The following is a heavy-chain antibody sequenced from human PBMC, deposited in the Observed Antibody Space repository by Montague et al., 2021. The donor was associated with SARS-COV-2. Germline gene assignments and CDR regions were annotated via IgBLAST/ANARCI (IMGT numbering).Heavy chain of an antibody. J-gene: IGHJ5*02. V-gene: IGHV4-34*01. Sequence: SETLSLTCAVCGGSFSGYYWSWIRQPPGKGLEWIGEINHSGSTNYNPSLKSRVTISVDTSKNQFSLKLSSVTAADTAVYYCARGRSYSSWYGVNWFDPWGQGTLVTVSS. CDR3: ARGRSYSSWYGVNWFDP. D-gene: IGHD6-13*01. CDR1: GGSFSGYY. CDR2: INHSGST.